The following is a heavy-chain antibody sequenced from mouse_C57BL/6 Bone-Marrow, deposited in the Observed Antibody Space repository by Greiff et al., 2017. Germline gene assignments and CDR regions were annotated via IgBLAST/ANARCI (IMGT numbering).Heavy chain of an antibody. CDR3: ARSSTFFYYFDY. J-gene: IGHJ2*01. Sequence: QLQLQQSAAELVKPGASVKMSCKASGYTFTTYPIEWMKQNHGKSLEWIGNFHPYNDDTKYNEKFKGKATLTVEKSSNTVHLELSRLTSDDSAVYYCARSSTFFYYFDYWGQGTTLTVSS. D-gene: IGHD5-1*01. CDR1: GYTFTTYP. V-gene: IGHV1-47*01. CDR2: FHPYNDDT.